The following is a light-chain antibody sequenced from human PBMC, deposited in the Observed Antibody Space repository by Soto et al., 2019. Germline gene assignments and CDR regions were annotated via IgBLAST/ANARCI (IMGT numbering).Light chain of an antibody. Sequence: DIVMTQSPDSMAVSLGKRATINCKSSQSILYSPNNKNYLAWYQQKPGQPPKLLIYWAYTRESGVPERFNGSGSGKDFNHTLSSMQDEEVAVYNYQQYCNVPKNFGQGTKVEIK. CDR1: QSILYSPNNKNY. CDR2: WAY. V-gene: IGKV4-1*01. CDR3: QQYCNVPKN. J-gene: IGKJ1*01.